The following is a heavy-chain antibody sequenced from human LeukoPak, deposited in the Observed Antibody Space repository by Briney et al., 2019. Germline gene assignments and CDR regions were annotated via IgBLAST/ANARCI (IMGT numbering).Heavy chain of an antibody. CDR3: ARAPGYSYVYPFDS. Sequence: ASVKVSCKASGYTFTDFYMHWVRQAPGQGLEWMGWINPNTGGTNYAQKFQGWVTMTRDTSISTTYMELSRLRSDDTAVYYCARAPGYSYVYPFDSWGQGTLVTVSS. V-gene: IGHV1-2*04. D-gene: IGHD5-18*01. CDR2: INPNTGGT. J-gene: IGHJ4*02. CDR1: GYTFTDFY.